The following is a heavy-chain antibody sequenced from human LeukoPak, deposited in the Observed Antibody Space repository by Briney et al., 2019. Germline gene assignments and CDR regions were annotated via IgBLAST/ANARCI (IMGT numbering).Heavy chain of an antibody. V-gene: IGHV4-34*01. CDR1: GGSFSGYY. D-gene: IGHD3-10*01. CDR3: VRENISGTNWFDP. Sequence: PSETLSLTCAVYGGSFSGYYWSWIRQPPGKGLEWIGEINHSGSTNYNPSLKSRVTISVDTSKNQFSLKLTSVTAADTALYYCVRENISGTNWFDPWGQGTLVTVSS. J-gene: IGHJ5*02. CDR2: INHSGST.